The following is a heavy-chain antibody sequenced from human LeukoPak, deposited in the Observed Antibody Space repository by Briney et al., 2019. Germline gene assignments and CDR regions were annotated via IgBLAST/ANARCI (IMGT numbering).Heavy chain of an antibody. CDR2: NSGGSS. CDR3: AKDLGSSGWYIDY. V-gene: IGHV3-23*01. Sequence: GGSLRLSCAASGFTFSTYGVYWVRQAPGKGLEWVSSNSGGSSYYADSVKGRFTISRDNSKDTLYLQMNSLRAGDTAVYYCAKDLGSSGWYIDYWGQGTLVTVSS. CDR1: GFTFSTYG. J-gene: IGHJ4*02. D-gene: IGHD6-19*01.